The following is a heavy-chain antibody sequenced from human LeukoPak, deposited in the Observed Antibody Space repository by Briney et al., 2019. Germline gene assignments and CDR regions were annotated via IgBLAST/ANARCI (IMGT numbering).Heavy chain of an antibody. CDR3: ARVSKLRGYYFDY. CDR2: INPSGGST. D-gene: IGHD4-23*01. J-gene: IGHJ4*02. Sequence: ASVKVSCKASGYTFTSYYMHWVRQAPGQGLEWTGIINPSGGSTSYAQKFQGRVTMTRDMSTSTVYMELSSLRSEDTAVYYCARVSKLRGYYFDYWGQGTLVTVSS. V-gene: IGHV1-46*01. CDR1: GYTFTSYY.